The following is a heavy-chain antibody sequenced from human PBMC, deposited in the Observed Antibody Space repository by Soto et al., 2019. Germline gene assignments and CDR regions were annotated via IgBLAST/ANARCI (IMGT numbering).Heavy chain of an antibody. J-gene: IGHJ4*02. Sequence: QLQLQESGSGLVKPSQTLSLTCAVSGGSIGSGGYSWSWIRQPPGKGLEWIGYMYHSGSTYYNPSLKSRVTISVDRSKNQFSLKLSSVTAADTAVYYCARGMTTVTTIDYWGQGTLVTVSS. CDR2: MYHSGST. D-gene: IGHD4-4*01. V-gene: IGHV4-30-2*01. CDR1: GGSIGSGGYS. CDR3: ARGMTTVTTIDY.